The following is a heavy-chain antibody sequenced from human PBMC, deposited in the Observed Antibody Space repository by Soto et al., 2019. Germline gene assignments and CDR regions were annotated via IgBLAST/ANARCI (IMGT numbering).Heavy chain of an antibody. V-gene: IGHV4-30-4*01. Sequence: PSETLSLTCTVSGGSISSGDYYWSWIRQPPGKGLEWIGYIYYSGSTYYNPSLKSRVTISVDTSKNQFSLKLSSVTAADTAVYYCARTRGSDHDFDYRGQGTLVTVSS. CDR2: IYYSGST. CDR1: GGSISSGDYY. J-gene: IGHJ4*02. CDR3: ARTRGSDHDFDY. D-gene: IGHD3-10*01.